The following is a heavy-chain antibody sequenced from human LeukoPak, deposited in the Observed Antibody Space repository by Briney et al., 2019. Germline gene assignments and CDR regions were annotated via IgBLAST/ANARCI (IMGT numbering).Heavy chain of an antibody. CDR1: GFTFSSYG. CDR2: ISHDGGRP. D-gene: IGHD2-21*01. J-gene: IGHJ3*02. CDR3: AKGRTIWWWFDASAI. V-gene: IGHV3-30*18. Sequence: GGSLRLSCAASGFTFSSYGMHWVRQAPGKGLEGVAVISHDGGRPSYADSVKGRFTISRDNSKNTLYLQMSSLGPEDTAVYYCAKGRTIWWWFDASAIWGQGTMVTVSS.